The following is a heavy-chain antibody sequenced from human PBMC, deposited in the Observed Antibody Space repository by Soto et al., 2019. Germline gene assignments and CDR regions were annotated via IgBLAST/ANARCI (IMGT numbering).Heavy chain of an antibody. CDR3: ARNYYGMDV. J-gene: IGHJ6*02. V-gene: IGHV3-30-3*01. CDR1: GFTFSNYA. Sequence: PGGSLRLSCAASGFTFSNYAMHWVRQAPGKGLEWVAVISYDGSNKYYADSVKGRFTISRDNSKNTLYLQMNSLRAEDTAVYYCARNYYGMDVWGQGTTVTVSS. CDR2: ISYDGSNK.